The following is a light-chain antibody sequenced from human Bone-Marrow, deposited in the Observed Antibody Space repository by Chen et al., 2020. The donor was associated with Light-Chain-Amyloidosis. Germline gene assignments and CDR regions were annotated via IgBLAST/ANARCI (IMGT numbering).Light chain of an antibody. CDR3: QQYNSYSRT. CDR2: KTS. Sequence: DIQMTQSPSTLSASVGDRVIITCRASESVSDWLAWYQQKPGKAPKLLISKTSSLETGVPARFSGSGSETEFTLTISSLQPDDFATYDCQQYNSYSRTFGQGTKVEVK. V-gene: IGKV1-5*03. CDR1: ESVSDW. J-gene: IGKJ1*01.